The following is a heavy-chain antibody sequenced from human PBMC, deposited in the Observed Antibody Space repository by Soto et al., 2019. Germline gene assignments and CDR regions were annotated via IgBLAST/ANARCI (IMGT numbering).Heavy chain of an antibody. Sequence: AAVKVSCKASGYTFTSYDINWVRQATGQGLEWMGWMNPNSGNTGYAQKFQGRVTMTRNTSISTAYMELSSLRSEDTAVYYCARGRSSSWYPSWFDPWGQGTLVTVSS. D-gene: IGHD6-13*01. CDR2: MNPNSGNT. CDR1: GYTFTSYD. CDR3: ARGRSSSWYPSWFDP. J-gene: IGHJ5*02. V-gene: IGHV1-8*01.